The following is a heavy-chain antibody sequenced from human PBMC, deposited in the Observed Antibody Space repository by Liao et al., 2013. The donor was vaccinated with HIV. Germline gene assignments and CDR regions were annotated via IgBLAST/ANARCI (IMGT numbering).Heavy chain of an antibody. CDR1: GGSISSYY. Sequence: QVQLQESGPGLVKPSETLSLTCTVSGGSISSYYWTWIRQPAGKGLEWIGDIDSRGSVNYNPSLKSRVTISVDTSNNQFSLRLTSVTAADTAVYYCARGGVNWGQGTMVTVSS. CDR3: ARGGVN. V-gene: IGHV4-4*07. J-gene: IGHJ3*01. D-gene: IGHD3-16*02. CDR2: IDSRGSV.